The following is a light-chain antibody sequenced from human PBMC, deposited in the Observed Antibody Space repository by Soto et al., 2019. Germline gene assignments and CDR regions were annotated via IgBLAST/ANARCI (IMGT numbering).Light chain of an antibody. CDR2: DAS. Sequence: DILMTQSPSILSASVGDTVTITCRASQSISKWVAWYQQRAGKAPTALIFDASNSEKGVPSRFSGSGSGTAGTLTISSLQPDDGATYDCQQYNHYFRTFGQGTKVDIK. CDR1: QSISKW. J-gene: IGKJ1*01. V-gene: IGKV1-5*01. CDR3: QQYNHYFRT.